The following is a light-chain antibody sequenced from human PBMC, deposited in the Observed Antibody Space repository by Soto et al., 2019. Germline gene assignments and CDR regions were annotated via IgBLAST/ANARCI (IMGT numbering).Light chain of an antibody. CDR2: AAS. V-gene: IGKV1-39*01. CDR3: QQSYSTPRALT. Sequence: DIQMTQSPSSLSASVGDRVTITCRASQSISSYLNWYQQKPGKAPKLLIYAASSLQSGVPSRFSVSGSVTDFTLTISSLQPEDFATYYCQQSYSTPRALTFGGGTKVEIK. J-gene: IGKJ4*01. CDR1: QSISSY.